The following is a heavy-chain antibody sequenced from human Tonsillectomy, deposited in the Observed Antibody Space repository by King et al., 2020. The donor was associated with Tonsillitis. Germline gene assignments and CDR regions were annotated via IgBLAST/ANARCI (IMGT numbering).Heavy chain of an antibody. CDR1: GFTFNNYD. J-gene: IGHJ4*02. Sequence: VQLVESGGGLVQPGGSLRLSCAASGFTFNNYDIPWVRQAPGKGLEWVSAISGRGGSTYYADSVKGRFTISRDNSKNKLYLQMNSLRAEDTAVYYCAKDRAYSVYDSDSGLDYWGQGALVTVSS. CDR3: AKDRAYSVYDSDSGLDY. D-gene: IGHD5/OR15-5a*01. V-gene: IGHV3-23*04. CDR2: ISGRGGST.